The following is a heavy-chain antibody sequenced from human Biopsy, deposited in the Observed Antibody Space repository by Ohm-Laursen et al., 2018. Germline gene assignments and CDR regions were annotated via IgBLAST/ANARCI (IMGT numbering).Heavy chain of an antibody. CDR1: GFLFSRHA. CDR3: ARAGDFGSRGAGDY. CDR2: IGNTGDGT. J-gene: IGHJ4*02. D-gene: IGHD3-10*01. V-gene: IGHV3-64*01. Sequence: SLRLSCAASGFLFSRHAMHWVRQAPGKGLEYVSAIGNTGDGTYYANSVKGRFTVSRDNSGNRLYLQMDSLRIEDTAIYFCARAGDFGSRGAGDYWGRGTQVTVSS.